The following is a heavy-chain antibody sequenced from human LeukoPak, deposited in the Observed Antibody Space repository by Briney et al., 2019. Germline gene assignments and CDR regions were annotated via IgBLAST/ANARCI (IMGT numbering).Heavy chain of an antibody. J-gene: IGHJ3*02. CDR1: DGSVSSYY. D-gene: IGHD5-24*01. CDR3: ARHPPMESRGNAFDI. V-gene: IGHV4-59*08. Sequence: SETLSLTCTVSDGSVSSYYWSWIRQPPGKGLEWIGYIYFSGTTNYNPSLKSRVAISVDTSKNQFSLKLSSVTAADTALYYCARHPPMESRGNAFDIWGQGTVVTVSS. CDR2: IYFSGTT.